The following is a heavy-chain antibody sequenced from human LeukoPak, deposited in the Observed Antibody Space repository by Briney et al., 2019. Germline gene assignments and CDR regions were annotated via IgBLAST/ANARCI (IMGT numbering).Heavy chain of an antibody. CDR1: GGTFSSYA. Sequence: ASVKVSCKASGGTFSSYAISWVRQAPGQGLDGMGGIIPIFGTANYAQKFQGRVTITADKSTSTAYMELSSLRSEDTAVYYCARPSDFDPTNDYYYYYGMDVWGQGTTVTVSS. D-gene: IGHD3-9*01. V-gene: IGHV1-69*06. CDR2: IIPIFGTA. CDR3: ARPSDFDPTNDYYYYYGMDV. J-gene: IGHJ6*02.